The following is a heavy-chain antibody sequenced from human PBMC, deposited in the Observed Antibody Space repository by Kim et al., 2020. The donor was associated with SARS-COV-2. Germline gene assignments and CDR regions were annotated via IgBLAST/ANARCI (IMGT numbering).Heavy chain of an antibody. J-gene: IGHJ4*02. CDR2: YT. CDR3: VRGGSYFGY. V-gene: IGHV3-11*05. Sequence: YTTYADSVKGRFTNSRDNDKNSLYLQMNSLGVEDTAVYYCVRGGSYFGYWGQGTLVTVSS. D-gene: IGHD1-26*01.